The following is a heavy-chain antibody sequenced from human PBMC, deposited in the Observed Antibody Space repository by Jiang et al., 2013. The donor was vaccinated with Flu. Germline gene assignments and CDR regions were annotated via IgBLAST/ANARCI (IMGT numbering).Heavy chain of an antibody. D-gene: IGHD3-22*01. CDR2: AFHSGTT. V-gene: IGHV4-38-2*01. CDR1: GYSISSGYY. CDR3: TRVLIRDILSSAYFWRGFDN. Sequence: PGLVKPSETLSLTCDVSGYSISSGYYWGWIRQPPGKGLEWIGSAFHSGTTYYNPSLKSRVTISLDTSDDQFFLTLTSVTAADTAVYYCTRVLIRDILSSAYFWRGFDNWGQGTLVTVSS. J-gene: IGHJ4*02.